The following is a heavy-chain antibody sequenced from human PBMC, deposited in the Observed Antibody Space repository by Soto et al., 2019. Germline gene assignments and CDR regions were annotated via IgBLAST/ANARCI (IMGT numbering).Heavy chain of an antibody. CDR3: ARLRGWSVDY. CDR2: IYYSGST. D-gene: IGHD6-19*01. Sequence: QVQLQESGPGLVKPSETLSLTCTVSGGSISSYYWSWIRQPPGKGLEWIGYIYYSGSTNYNPSPKGRVDTGVDTSKKLFSLKLSSVTAADTGVYYCARLRGWSVDYWGQGTLVTVSS. J-gene: IGHJ4*02. V-gene: IGHV4-59*08. CDR1: GGSISSYY.